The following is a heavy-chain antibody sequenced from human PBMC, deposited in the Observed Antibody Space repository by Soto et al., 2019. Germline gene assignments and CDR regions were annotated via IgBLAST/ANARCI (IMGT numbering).Heavy chain of an antibody. CDR1: GFTFSSYG. CDR2: ISYDGRNK. V-gene: IGHV3-30*18. D-gene: IGHD6-19*01. CDR3: VKDGSSGWPYYYGLDV. Sequence: QVQLVESGGGGVQPGRSLRLSCAASGFTFSSYGMHWVRQAPGKGLEWVAVISYDGRNKYYADSVKGRFTISRDNSKNTLYRQMSSLRAEDTAVYYCVKDGSSGWPYYYGLDVWGQGTTGTVSS. J-gene: IGHJ6*02.